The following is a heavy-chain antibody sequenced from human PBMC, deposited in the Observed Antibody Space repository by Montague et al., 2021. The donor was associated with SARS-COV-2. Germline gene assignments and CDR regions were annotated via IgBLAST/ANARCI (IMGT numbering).Heavy chain of an antibody. Sequence: SLRLSCAASGFIVSHNYMSLVRQAPGKGLEWVSIIYSGGNTYYADSVKGRFTISRDNSKNTLYLQMNSLRAEDTALYYCARDPCGMDVWGQGTTVTVSS. CDR2: IYSGGNT. CDR3: ARDPCGMDV. V-gene: IGHV3-66*01. J-gene: IGHJ6*02. CDR1: GFIVSHNY.